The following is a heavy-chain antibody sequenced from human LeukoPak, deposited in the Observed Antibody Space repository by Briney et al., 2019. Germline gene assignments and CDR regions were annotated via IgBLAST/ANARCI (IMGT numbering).Heavy chain of an antibody. J-gene: IGHJ3*02. CDR1: GGTFSSYA. CDR2: IIPIFGTA. D-gene: IGHD3-16*01. Sequence: SVKVSCKASGGTFSSYAISWVRQAPGQGLEWMGGIIPIFGTANYAQKFQGRVTITAGESTSTAYMELSSLRSEDTAVYYCARLRLGELDAFDIWGQGTMVTVSS. CDR3: ARLRLGELDAFDI. V-gene: IGHV1-69*01.